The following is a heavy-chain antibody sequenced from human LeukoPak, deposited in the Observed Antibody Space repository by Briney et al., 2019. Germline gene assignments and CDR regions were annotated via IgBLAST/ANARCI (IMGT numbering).Heavy chain of an antibody. CDR1: RYTFSRSY. Sequence: SPVKVSCKAFRYTFSRSYTHWVRQAPGHGLEWMGWITPLKGNTNSAQRLNGRVSMTTDTSTNTAYMELRSLRSDDTAVYDCARGGRGDWDLVDWFDPWGQGTLVTVSS. CDR3: ARGGRGDWDLVDWFDP. CDR2: ITPLKGNT. V-gene: IGHV1-18*04. D-gene: IGHD2-21*02. J-gene: IGHJ5*02.